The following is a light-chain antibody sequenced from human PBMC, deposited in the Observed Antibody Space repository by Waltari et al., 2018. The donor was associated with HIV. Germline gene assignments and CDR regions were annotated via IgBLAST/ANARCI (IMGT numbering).Light chain of an antibody. J-gene: IGKJ2*01. CDR2: FGS. CDR1: QSLVYSNGYNY. Sequence: DIVMTQSPLSLSVTPGEPASISCRSSQSLVYSNGYNYLDWYLQKPGQSPQILFYFGSHRASGVPDRFTGSGSGTDFTLKISRVEAEDVGVYYCMQALQTPYTFGQGPSWRSN. V-gene: IGKV2-28*01. CDR3: MQALQTPYT.